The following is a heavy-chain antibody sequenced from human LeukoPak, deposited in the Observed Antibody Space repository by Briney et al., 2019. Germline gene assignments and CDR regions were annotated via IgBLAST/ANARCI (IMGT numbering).Heavy chain of an antibody. V-gene: IGHV3-48*03. D-gene: IGHD3-16*01. Sequence: PGGSLRLSCAASGFTFNSYEVNWVRQAPGKGLEWISYISSSGSTIYYADSVKGRLTISRDNARNLLYLQLNSLRADDTAVYYCARGGGFDYWGQGTLVTVSS. CDR2: ISSSGSTI. J-gene: IGHJ4*02. CDR1: GFTFNSYE. CDR3: ARGGGFDY.